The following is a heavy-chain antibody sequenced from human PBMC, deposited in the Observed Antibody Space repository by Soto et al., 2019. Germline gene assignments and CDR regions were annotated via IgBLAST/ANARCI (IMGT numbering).Heavy chain of an antibody. CDR3: ARSIVVVTALDY. CDR2: INAGNGNT. J-gene: IGHJ4*02. Sequence: AASVKVSCKASGYTFTSYSMPLVRQAPGQRLEWMGWINAGNGNTKYSQKFQGRVTITRDTSASTAYMELSSLRSEDTAVYYCARSIVVVTALDYWGQGTLVTVSS. D-gene: IGHD2-21*02. CDR1: GYTFTSYS. V-gene: IGHV1-3*01.